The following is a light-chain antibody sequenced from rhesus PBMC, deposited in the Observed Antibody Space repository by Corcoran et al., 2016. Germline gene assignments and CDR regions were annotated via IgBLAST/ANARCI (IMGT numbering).Light chain of an antibody. CDR1: SSDIGGYNH. Sequence: QAALTQPRSVSGSPGQSVTISCTGTSSDIGGYNHVSWYQQHPGTAPKLMIYEVTKRPSWVSDLFSGSKSGNTASLTILGLQAEDVAYYYCCLYVGSYIYIFAAGTRLTVL. CDR2: EVT. CDR3: CLYVGSYIYI. V-gene: IGLV2-32*01. J-gene: IGLJ1*01.